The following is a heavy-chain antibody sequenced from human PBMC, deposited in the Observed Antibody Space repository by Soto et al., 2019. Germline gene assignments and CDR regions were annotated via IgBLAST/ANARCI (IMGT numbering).Heavy chain of an antibody. CDR3: DRGERSRYDSVSYYYGMDV. CDR2: IYYSGST. V-gene: IGHV4-59*01. D-gene: IGHD5-12*01. Sequence: SETLSLTCTVSGGSISSYYWSWIRQPPGKGLEWIGYIYYSGSTNYNPSLKSRVTISVDTSKNQFSLKLSSVTAADTAVYYCDRGERSRYDSVSYYYGMDVWGQGTTVTVSS. J-gene: IGHJ6*02. CDR1: GGSISSYY.